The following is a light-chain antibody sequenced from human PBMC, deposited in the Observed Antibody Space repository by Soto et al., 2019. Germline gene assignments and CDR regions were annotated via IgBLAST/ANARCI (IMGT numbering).Light chain of an antibody. V-gene: IGKV1-17*01. CDR3: LQHNSYPRT. CDR2: AAS. J-gene: IGKJ1*01. CDR1: QGIRDA. Sequence: DIQMTQSPSSLSASVGDRVTITCRASQGIRDALGWYQQKPGKAPKRLIYAASSLQSGGPSRFSGSGSGTEFTRTISCLQPEDFATYYCLQHNSYPRTFGQGTKVEIK.